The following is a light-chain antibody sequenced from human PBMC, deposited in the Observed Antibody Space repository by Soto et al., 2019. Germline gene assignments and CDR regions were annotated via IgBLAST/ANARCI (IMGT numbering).Light chain of an antibody. J-gene: IGLJ1*01. CDR3: AAWDDSLSGHYV. Sequence: QSVLSEPPSASGTPGQRVTISCSGSSSNIGSNYIYWYQQLPGTAPKLLFYSNNQRPSGVPDRFSGSKSGTSASLAISGLRSEDEADYYCAAWDDSLSGHYVFGPGTKVTVL. V-gene: IGLV1-47*02. CDR2: SNN. CDR1: SSNIGSNY.